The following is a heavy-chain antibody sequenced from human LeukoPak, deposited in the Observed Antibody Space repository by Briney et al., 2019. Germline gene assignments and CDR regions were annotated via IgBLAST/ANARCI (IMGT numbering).Heavy chain of an antibody. J-gene: IGHJ4*02. D-gene: IGHD3-22*01. CDR3: AREDSSGYYEPFDY. Sequence: SXTLSLTCTVSGGSISSYYWSWIRQPAGKGLEWIGRIYTSGSTNYNPSLKSRVTMSVDTSKNQFSLKLSSVTAADTAVYYCAREDSSGYYEPFDYWGQGTLVTVSS. CDR2: IYTSGST. V-gene: IGHV4-4*07. CDR1: GGSISSYY.